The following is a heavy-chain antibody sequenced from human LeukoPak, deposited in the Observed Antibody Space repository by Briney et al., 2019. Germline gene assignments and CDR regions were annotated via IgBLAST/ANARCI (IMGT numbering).Heavy chain of an antibody. CDR1: GFAFDDYA. D-gene: IGHD1-20*01. V-gene: IGHV3-9*01. Sequence: GRSLRLSCAASGFAFDDYAMHWVRQAPGKGLEWVSGISWNSGGIGYADSVKGRFTISRDNAKNSLYLQMNSLRAEDTALYYCAKDVLTATTFDSGMNVWGQGTTVTVSS. J-gene: IGHJ6*02. CDR3: AKDVLTATTFDSGMNV. CDR2: ISWNSGGI.